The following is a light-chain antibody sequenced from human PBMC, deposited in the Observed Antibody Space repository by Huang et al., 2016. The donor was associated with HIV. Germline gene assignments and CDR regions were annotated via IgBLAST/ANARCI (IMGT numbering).Light chain of an antibody. J-gene: IGKJ1*01. CDR2: ATS. Sequence: DIQMTQSPSSLSASVGDRVTITCRASQGISNSVAWYQQRPGKAPKLLLYATSRLETGAQYRFSGSRSATEYTLTLSSLQPGDLAAYYSQQYYKNPPWTFGQGTKVEIK. CDR3: QQYYKNPPWT. V-gene: IGKV1-NL1*01. CDR1: QGISNS.